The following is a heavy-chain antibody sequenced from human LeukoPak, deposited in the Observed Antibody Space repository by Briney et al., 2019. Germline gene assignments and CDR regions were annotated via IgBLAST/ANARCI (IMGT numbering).Heavy chain of an antibody. D-gene: IGHD1-26*01. Sequence: GASVKVSCKASGYTFTSYDINWVRQAPGQGLEWMGWISAYNGNTNYAQKLQGRVTMTTDTSTSTAYMELRSLRSDDTAVYYCARDWENTDFDYWGQGTLVTVSS. J-gene: IGHJ4*02. CDR1: GYTFTSYD. V-gene: IGHV1-18*01. CDR2: ISAYNGNT. CDR3: ARDWENTDFDY.